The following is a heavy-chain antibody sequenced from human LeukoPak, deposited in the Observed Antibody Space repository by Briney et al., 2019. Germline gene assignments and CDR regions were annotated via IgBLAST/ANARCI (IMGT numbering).Heavy chain of an antibody. J-gene: IGHJ4*02. Sequence: GEPLKISCKGSGYSFSNYWIGWVRQMPGKGLEWMGIIYPSDSDTRYSPSFQGQVTISADKSISTAFLQWSSLKASDTAMYYCARGDCSSNSCADFGYWGQGTLVTVSS. CDR3: ARGDCSSNSCADFGY. CDR2: IYPSDSDT. V-gene: IGHV5-51*01. D-gene: IGHD2-2*01. CDR1: GYSFSNYW.